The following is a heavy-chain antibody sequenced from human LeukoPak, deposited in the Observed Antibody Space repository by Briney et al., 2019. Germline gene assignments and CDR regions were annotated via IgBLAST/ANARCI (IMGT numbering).Heavy chain of an antibody. CDR3: ARVKLARGRYFDY. Sequence: SQTLSLTCTVSGGSISSGGYYWSWTRQHPGKGLEWIGYIYYSGSTYYNPSLKSRVTISVDTSKNQFSLKLSSVTAADTAVYYCARVKLARGRYFDYWGQGTLVTVSS. CDR2: IYYSGST. J-gene: IGHJ4*02. CDR1: GGSISSGGYY. D-gene: IGHD1-1*01. V-gene: IGHV4-31*03.